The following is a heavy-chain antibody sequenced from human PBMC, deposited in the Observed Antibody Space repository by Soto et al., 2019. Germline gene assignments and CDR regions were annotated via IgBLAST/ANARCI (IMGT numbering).Heavy chain of an antibody. CDR1: GFTFSSYG. CDR3: ARPKAQWLVRYYYYGMDV. V-gene: IGHV3-33*01. J-gene: IGHJ6*02. Sequence: QVQLVESGGGVVQPGRSLRLSCAASGFTFSSYGMHWVRQAPGKGLEWVAVIWYDGSNKYYADSVKGRFTISRDNSKNALYLHMNSRSGDDTAVYYCARPKAQWLVRYYYYGMDVWGQGTTVTVSS. CDR2: IWYDGSNK. D-gene: IGHD6-19*01.